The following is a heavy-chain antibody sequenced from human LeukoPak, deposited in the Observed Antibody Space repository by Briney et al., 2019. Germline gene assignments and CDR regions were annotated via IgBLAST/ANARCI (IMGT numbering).Heavy chain of an antibody. CDR1: GFTFSSYS. J-gene: IGHJ6*03. V-gene: IGHV3-21*01. CDR2: ISSSSSYI. CDR3: ARDVIVVVPAAIPRYYMDV. D-gene: IGHD2-2*02. Sequence: PGGSLRLSCAASGFTFSSYSMNWVRQAPGKGLEWVSSISSSSSYIYYADSVKGRFTISRDNAKNSLYLQMNSLRAEDTAVYYCARDVIVVVPAAIPRYYMDVWGKGTTVTVSS.